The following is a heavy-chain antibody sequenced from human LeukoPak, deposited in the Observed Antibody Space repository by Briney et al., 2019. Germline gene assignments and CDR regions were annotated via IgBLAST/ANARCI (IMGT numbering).Heavy chain of an antibody. D-gene: IGHD2-21*02. CDR1: GFTFSSYG. CDR3: AKKRPGDGDIFDY. V-gene: IGHV3-30*02. Sequence: GVSLRLSCAASGFTFSSYGMHWIRQAPGRGLEWVAYIQYSGGIRKYADSVKGRFTISRDNSKNTLLLQMNTLKTEDTAVYYCAKKRPGDGDIFDYWGQGTLLTVSS. J-gene: IGHJ4*02. CDR2: IQYSGGIR.